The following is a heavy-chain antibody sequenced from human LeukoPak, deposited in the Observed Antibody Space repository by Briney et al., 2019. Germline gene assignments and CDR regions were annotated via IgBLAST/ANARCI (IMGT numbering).Heavy chain of an antibody. V-gene: IGHV3-73*01. CDR1: GFTFSGSA. D-gene: IGHD1-26*01. CDR2: IRSKANSYAT. J-gene: IGHJ5*02. CDR3: ARDPNSLVGATRGWFGP. Sequence: GGSLRLSCAASGFTFSGSAMHWVRQASGKGLEWVGRIRSKANSYATAYAASVKGRFTISRDNAKNSLYLQMNSLRAEDTAVYYCARDPNSLVGATRGWFGPWGQGTLVTVSS.